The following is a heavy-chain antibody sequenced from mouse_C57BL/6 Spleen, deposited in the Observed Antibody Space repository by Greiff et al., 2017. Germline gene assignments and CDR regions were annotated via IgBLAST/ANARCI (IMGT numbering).Heavy chain of an antibody. J-gene: IGHJ3*01. Sequence: VQGVESGPGLVQPSQSLSITCTVSGFSLTSYGVHWVRQSPGKGLEWLGVIWSGGSTDYNAAFISRLSISKDNSKSQVFFKMNSLQADDTAIYYCARIGYGNWTWFAYWGQGTLVTVSA. CDR3: ARIGYGNWTWFAY. V-gene: IGHV2-2*01. CDR1: GFSLTSYG. D-gene: IGHD2-1*01. CDR2: IWSGGST.